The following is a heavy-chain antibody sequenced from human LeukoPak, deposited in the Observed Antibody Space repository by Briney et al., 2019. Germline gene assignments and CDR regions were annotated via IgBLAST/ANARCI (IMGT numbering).Heavy chain of an antibody. CDR2: INTNTGNP. CDR3: ARDPRAAADGKADY. CDR1: GYTFTSYA. Sequence: ASVKVSCKASGYTFTSYAMNWVRQAPGQGLEWMGWINTNTGNPTYAQGFAGRFVFSLDTSVSTTYLQIGSLKAEDTAVYYCARDPRAAADGKADYWGQGTLVTVSS. J-gene: IGHJ4*02. D-gene: IGHD6-13*01. V-gene: IGHV7-4-1*01.